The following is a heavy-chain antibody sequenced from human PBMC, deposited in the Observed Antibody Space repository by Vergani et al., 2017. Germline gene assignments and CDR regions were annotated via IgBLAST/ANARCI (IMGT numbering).Heavy chain of an antibody. Sequence: EVQLLESGGGLVQPGGSLRLSCAASGFTFSSYAMSWVRQAPGKGLECVSAIRGSGGSTYYADSVTGRFTISRDNSKNTRYLQMNSLGAEDTAVYYCAKVSEDIVVVVAATPGFDYWGQGTLVTVSS. V-gene: IGHV3-23*01. CDR1: GFTFSSYA. CDR3: AKVSEDIVVVVAATPGFDY. CDR2: IRGSGGST. D-gene: IGHD2-15*01. J-gene: IGHJ4*02.